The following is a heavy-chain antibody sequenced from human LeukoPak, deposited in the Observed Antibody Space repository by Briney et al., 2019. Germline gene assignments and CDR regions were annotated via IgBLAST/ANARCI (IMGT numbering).Heavy chain of an antibody. Sequence: PGGSLRLSCAASGFTFSSYSMNWVRQAPGKGLEWVSSISSSSSYIYYADSVKGRFTISRDNAKNSLYLQMNSLRAEDTAVYYCARVAGTYYYYYMDVWGKGTTVTVSS. CDR1: GFTFSSYS. V-gene: IGHV3-21*01. D-gene: IGHD6-19*01. CDR3: ARVAGTYYYYYMDV. CDR2: ISSSSSYI. J-gene: IGHJ6*03.